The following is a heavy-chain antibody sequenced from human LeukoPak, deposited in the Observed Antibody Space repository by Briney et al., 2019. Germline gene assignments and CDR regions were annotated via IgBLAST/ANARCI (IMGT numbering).Heavy chain of an antibody. V-gene: IGHV4-59*01. CDR3: ARVDKYSPYYYYMDV. Sequence: SETLSLTCTVSGGSISSYYWSWIRQPPGKGLEWIGYIYYSGSTSYNPSLKSRVTISVDTSKNQFSLKVRSVTAADTAVYYCARVDKYSPYYYYMDVWGKGTTVTVSS. CDR1: GGSISSYY. CDR2: IYYSGST. J-gene: IGHJ6*03. D-gene: IGHD2-15*01.